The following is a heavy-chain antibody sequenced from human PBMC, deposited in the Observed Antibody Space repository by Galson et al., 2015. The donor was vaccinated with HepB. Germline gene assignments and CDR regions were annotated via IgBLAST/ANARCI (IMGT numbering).Heavy chain of an antibody. CDR2: ICHDGRNQ. CDR1: GFNFKNHG. CDR3: TREATIAAPASLDL. Sequence: SLRLSCAASGFNFKNHGMHWVRQAPGKGLEWVALICHDGRNQYYADSVKGRFTISRDNSKNTLYLQMNSLRAEDTALYYCTREATIAAPASLDLWVQGTLVTVSS. J-gene: IGHJ5*02. V-gene: IGHV3-33*01. D-gene: IGHD6-13*01.